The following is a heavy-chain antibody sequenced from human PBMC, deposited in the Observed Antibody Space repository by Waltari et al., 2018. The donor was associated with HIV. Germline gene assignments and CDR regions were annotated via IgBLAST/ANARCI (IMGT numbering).Heavy chain of an antibody. Sequence: EVQLVESGGGLVQPGRSLRLSCAASGFTFDDYGMYWVRQAPGKGLECVSGISWNSGSIGYADSVKGRFTISRDNAKNSLYLQMNSLRAEDTALYYCAKGTAEYYGSGRLGVWGQGTTVTVSS. V-gene: IGHV3-9*01. D-gene: IGHD3-10*01. CDR2: ISWNSGSI. CDR3: AKGTAEYYGSGRLGV. CDR1: GFTFDDYG. J-gene: IGHJ6*02.